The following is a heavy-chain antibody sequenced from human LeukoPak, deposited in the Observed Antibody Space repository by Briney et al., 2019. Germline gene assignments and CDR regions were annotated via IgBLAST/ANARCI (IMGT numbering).Heavy chain of an antibody. CDR3: ARRLGGSSQRDY. CDR1: GFTFSGYW. Sequence: PGGSLRLSCAASGFTFSGYWMGWVRQAPGKGLEWVANINEVGSETHSVDSVKGRFTISIDSARNSLYLQMNSLRAEDTAVYYCARRLGGSSQRDYWGQGTLVAVSS. D-gene: IGHD1-26*01. J-gene: IGHJ4*02. CDR2: INEVGSET. V-gene: IGHV3-7*01.